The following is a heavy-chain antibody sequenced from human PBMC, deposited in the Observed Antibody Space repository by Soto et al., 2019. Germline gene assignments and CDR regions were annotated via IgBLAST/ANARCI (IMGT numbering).Heavy chain of an antibody. D-gene: IGHD1-26*01. J-gene: IGHJ4*02. CDR3: ARGEVGATTGLIDY. CDR1: GGSFSGYY. CDR2: INHSGSS. Sequence: QVQLQQWGAGLLKPSETLSLSCAVYGGSFSGYYWTWIRQLPGKGLEWIGEINHSGSSKYNRSLKSRVTISVDTSKNQFSLKLSSLTAADTAVYYCARGEVGATTGLIDYWGQGTLVTVSS. V-gene: IGHV4-34*02.